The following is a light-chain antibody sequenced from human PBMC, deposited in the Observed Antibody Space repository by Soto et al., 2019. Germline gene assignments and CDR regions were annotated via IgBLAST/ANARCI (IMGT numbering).Light chain of an antibody. J-gene: IGKJ5*01. Sequence: EIVMTQSPDTLSVVPGERATLSCRASQTVSSNLAWYQQKPGQAPRLLTYGASTRATGIPARFSGSGSGTEFTLTISSLQPEDFAVYYCQQYYNWAPSGFPFGQGTRLEIK. CDR3: QQYYNWAPSGFP. CDR2: GAS. CDR1: QTVSSN. V-gene: IGKV3-15*01.